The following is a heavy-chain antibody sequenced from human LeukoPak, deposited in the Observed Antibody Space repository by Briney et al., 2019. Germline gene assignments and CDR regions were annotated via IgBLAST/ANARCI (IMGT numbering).Heavy chain of an antibody. CDR1: GFTFSSYG. D-gene: IGHD5-12*01. Sequence: GGSLRLSCAASGFTFSSYGMHWVRQAPGKGLEWVAVISYDGSNKYYADSVKGRFTISRDNSKNTLYLQMNSLRAEDTAVYYCAKDRDYSGYDLGFDYWGQGTLVTVSS. V-gene: IGHV3-30*18. J-gene: IGHJ4*02. CDR2: ISYDGSNK. CDR3: AKDRDYSGYDLGFDY.